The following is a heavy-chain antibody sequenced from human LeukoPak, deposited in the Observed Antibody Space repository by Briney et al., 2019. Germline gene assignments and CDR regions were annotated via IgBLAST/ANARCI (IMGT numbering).Heavy chain of an antibody. Sequence: SETLSLTCAVYGGSFSAYYWSWIRQPPGKGLEWIGEINHSGSTNHNPSLKSRVTISVDMSKNHFSLNLSSVTAADTAVYYCAGGNYLLGHAFDFWGQGTMVTVSS. V-gene: IGHV4-34*01. CDR3: AGGNYLLGHAFDF. J-gene: IGHJ3*01. CDR2: INHSGST. D-gene: IGHD1-7*01. CDR1: GGSFSAYY.